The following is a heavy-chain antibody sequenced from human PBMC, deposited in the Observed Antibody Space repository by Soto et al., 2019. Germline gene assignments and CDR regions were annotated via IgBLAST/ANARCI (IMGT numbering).Heavy chain of an antibody. D-gene: IGHD3-16*01. CDR1: GFTFSSYD. Sequence: EVQLVESGGGLVQPGGSLRLSCAASGFTFSSYDMHWVRQVAGKGLEWVSAIGVAGDTYYPDSVKGRFTISSENAKNSLYLQMNSLRAEDTAVYYCAGGGLGNSLYEGGRRIDYWGQGTLVTVSS. J-gene: IGHJ4*02. V-gene: IGHV3-13*01. CDR2: IGVAGDT. CDR3: AGGGLGNSLYEGGRRIDY.